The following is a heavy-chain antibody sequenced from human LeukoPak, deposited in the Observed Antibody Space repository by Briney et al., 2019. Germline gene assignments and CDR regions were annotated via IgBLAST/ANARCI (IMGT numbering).Heavy chain of an antibody. D-gene: IGHD2-15*01. CDR1: GYTFTSYG. V-gene: IGHV1-18*01. CDR2: ISAYNGNT. Sequence: ASVKVSCKASGYTFTSYGISWVRQTPGQGLNWMGWISAYNGNTNYAQKLQGRVTMTTDTSTSTAYMEPRSLRSDDTAVYYCARDAKPYVVVVAAHQVWGQGTLVTVSS. CDR3: ARDAKPYVVVVAAHQV. J-gene: IGHJ4*02.